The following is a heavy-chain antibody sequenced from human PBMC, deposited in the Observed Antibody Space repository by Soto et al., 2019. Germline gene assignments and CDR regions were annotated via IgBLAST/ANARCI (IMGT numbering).Heavy chain of an antibody. V-gene: IGHV4-59*03. CDR1: GDSISNYY. Sequence: SETLSLTCIVSGDSISNYYWSWIRQTPGKGLEWIGYIYYTGDTNYNPSLKSRVTMSVDTSKNQFSLKLTSVTAADTAIYYCAKGGTAKLIYWGQGTQVTVSS. CDR3: AKGGTAKLIY. D-gene: IGHD1-7*01. CDR2: IYYTGDT. J-gene: IGHJ4*02.